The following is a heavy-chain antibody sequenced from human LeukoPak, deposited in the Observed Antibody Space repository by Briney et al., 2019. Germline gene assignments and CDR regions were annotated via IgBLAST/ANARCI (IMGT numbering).Heavy chain of an antibody. CDR3: ARDQGSIILGYFDY. CDR2: INHSGST. D-gene: IGHD1-14*01. J-gene: IGHJ4*01. CDR1: GGSFSGYY. Sequence: PSETLSLTCAVYGGSFSGYYWSWIRQPPGKGLEWMGEINHSGSTNYNPSLTSRVTISVDTSKNQFSLKLSSVTAADTAVYYCARDQGSIILGYFDYWGQGTLVTVSS. V-gene: IGHV4-34*01.